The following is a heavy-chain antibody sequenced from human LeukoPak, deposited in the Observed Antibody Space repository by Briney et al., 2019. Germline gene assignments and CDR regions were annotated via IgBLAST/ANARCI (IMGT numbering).Heavy chain of an antibody. D-gene: IGHD1-14*01. J-gene: IGHJ6*02. CDR1: GYTFTSNY. CDR3: ARDRARQNQDGMDV. CDR2: INPSGGST. V-gene: IGHV1-46*01. Sequence: ASVKVSCKASGYTFTSNYMLWVRQAPGQGLEWMGIINPSGGSTSNAQKFQGRVTMTRDTSTSTVYMELSSLRSEDTAVYYCARDRARQNQDGMDVWGQGTTVTVSS.